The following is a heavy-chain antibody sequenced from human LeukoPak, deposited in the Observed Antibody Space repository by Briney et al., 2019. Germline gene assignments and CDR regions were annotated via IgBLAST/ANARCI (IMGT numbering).Heavy chain of an antibody. CDR3: AGASVVITTRGAFNI. CDR1: GGSISSYY. D-gene: IGHD3-22*01. V-gene: IGHV4-59*01. J-gene: IGHJ3*02. Sequence: SETLSLTCTVSGGSISSYYWTWIRQAPGEGLEWMGHIYYTGSSDSNPSLKSRVTISLDTSKNQFFLKLNSVTAADTAVYYCAGASVVITTRGAFNIWGQGTVVTVFS. CDR2: IYYTGSS.